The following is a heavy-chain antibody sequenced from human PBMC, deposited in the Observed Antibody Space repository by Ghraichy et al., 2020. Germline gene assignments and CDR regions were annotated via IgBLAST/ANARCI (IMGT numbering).Heavy chain of an antibody. CDR2: IFYNGNV. Sequence: SETLSLTCTVSGGSISSNDYYWGWIRQPPGKGLEWIGSIFYNGNVYYNPSLKSRVTISVDTSKNQFSLTLSSVTAADTAVYYCARHHWRGNDAFDVWGQGTLVTVSS. J-gene: IGHJ3*01. CDR1: GGSISSNDYY. D-gene: IGHD3-16*01. CDR3: ARHHWRGNDAFDV. V-gene: IGHV4-39*01.